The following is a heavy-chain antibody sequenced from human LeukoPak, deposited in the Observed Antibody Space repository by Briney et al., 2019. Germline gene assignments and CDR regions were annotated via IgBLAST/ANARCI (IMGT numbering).Heavy chain of an antibody. CDR3: AKENDFVY. Sequence: AGSLRLSCAASGFPFSNYDMHWLRQAPGKGLEWVAVISYGGTHKYYADSVKRRFTISSDNSKNTLYLQLNSLTAEDTAVYYCAKENDFVYWGQGTLVTDSS. CDR1: GFPFSNYD. J-gene: IGHJ4*02. CDR2: ISYGGTHK. V-gene: IGHV3-30*18. D-gene: IGHD3-3*01.